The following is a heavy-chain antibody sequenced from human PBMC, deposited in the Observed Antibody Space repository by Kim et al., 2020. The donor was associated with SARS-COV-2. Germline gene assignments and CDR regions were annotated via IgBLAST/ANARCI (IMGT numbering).Heavy chain of an antibody. CDR2: IYSGGST. CDR1: GFTVSSNY. Sequence: GGSLRLSCAASGFTVSSNYMSWVRQAPGKGLEWVSVIYSGGSTYYADSVKGRFTISRDNSKNTLYLQMNSLRAEDTAVYYCARGGMYYDILTGYSYYYYGMDVWGQGTTVTVSS. D-gene: IGHD3-9*01. CDR3: ARGGMYYDILTGYSYYYYGMDV. V-gene: IGHV3-66*02. J-gene: IGHJ6*02.